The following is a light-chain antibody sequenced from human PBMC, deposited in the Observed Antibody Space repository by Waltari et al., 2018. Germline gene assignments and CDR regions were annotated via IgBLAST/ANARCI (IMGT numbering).Light chain of an antibody. J-gene: IGLJ2*01. CDR3: SSYTSSSTVV. V-gene: IGLV2-14*03. CDR1: SSDVGGYNY. CDR2: DVS. Sequence: QSALTQPASVSASPGPSITISCTGTSSDVGGYNYVSWYQQHPGKAPKVMIYDVSNRPSGVSNRFSGSKSGNTASLTISGLQAEDEADYYCSSYTSSSTVVFGGGTKLTVL.